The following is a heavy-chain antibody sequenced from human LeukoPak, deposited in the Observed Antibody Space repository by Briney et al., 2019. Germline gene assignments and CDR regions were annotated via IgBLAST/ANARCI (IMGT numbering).Heavy chain of an antibody. J-gene: IGHJ4*02. CDR1: GYTFINYH. Sequence: ASVKVSCKASGYTFINYHISWARQAPGQGLEWMGWISGNTGNTNYAQKLQGRVTMTTDTSTSTAYMELRSLRSDDTAVYYCARDNSGLEYWGQGTLVTVSS. V-gene: IGHV1-18*01. CDR3: ARDNSGLEY. CDR2: ISGNTGNT.